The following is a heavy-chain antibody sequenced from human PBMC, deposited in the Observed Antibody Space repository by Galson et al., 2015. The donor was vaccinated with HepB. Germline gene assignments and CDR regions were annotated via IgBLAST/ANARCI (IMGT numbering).Heavy chain of an antibody. J-gene: IGHJ6*02. CDR2: ISAYNGNT. Sequence: SVKVSCKASGYTFTSYGISWVRQAPGQGLEWMGWISAYNGNTNYAQKLQGRVTMTTDTSTSTAYMELRSLRSDDTAVYYCARDLVPFMTTVTTSHYGMDVWGQGTTVTVSS. D-gene: IGHD4-17*01. CDR1: GYTFTSYG. CDR3: ARDLVPFMTTVTTSHYGMDV. V-gene: IGHV1-18*04.